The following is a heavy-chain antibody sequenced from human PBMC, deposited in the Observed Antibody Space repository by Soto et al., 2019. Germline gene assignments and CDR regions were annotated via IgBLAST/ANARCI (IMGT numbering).Heavy chain of an antibody. CDR2: ISWNSGSI. CDR1: GFIFDDYA. CDR3: AKDRDGYFYYGMDV. V-gene: IGHV3-9*01. Sequence: EVQLVESGGGLVQPGRSLRLSCAASGFIFDDYAMHWVRQAPGKGLEWVSGISWNSGSIGYADSVKGRFTISRDNAKNSLYLQMNSLRAEDTALYYCAKDRDGYFYYGMDVWGQGTTVTVSS. D-gene: IGHD2-8*01. J-gene: IGHJ6*02.